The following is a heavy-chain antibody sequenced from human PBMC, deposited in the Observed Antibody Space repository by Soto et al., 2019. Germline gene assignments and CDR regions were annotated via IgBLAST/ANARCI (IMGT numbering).Heavy chain of an antibody. J-gene: IGHJ3*02. V-gene: IGHV1-18*01. CDR2: ISAYNGNT. Sequence: ASVKVSCKASGYTFTSYGISWVRQAPGQGLEWMGWISAYNGNTNYAQKLQGRVTMTTDTSTSTAYMELRSLRSDDTAVYYCARVGGYCSGGSCYFDAFDIWGQGTMVTVSS. CDR1: GYTFTSYG. D-gene: IGHD2-15*01. CDR3: ARVGGYCSGGSCYFDAFDI.